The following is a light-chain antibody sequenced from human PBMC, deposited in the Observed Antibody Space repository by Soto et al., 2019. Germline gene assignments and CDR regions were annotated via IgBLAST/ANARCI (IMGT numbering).Light chain of an antibody. CDR2: DAS. V-gene: IGKV1-13*02. J-gene: IGKJ2*01. CDR1: QGISSA. Sequence: AIQLTQSPSSLFASVGDRVTITCRASQGISSALAWYQQKPGKPPKLLIYDASSLESGVPSRFRGSGSGTDFTLSISSLLPEDFATCPCQQFKSYPRPFGQGTKLEIK. CDR3: QQFKSYPRP.